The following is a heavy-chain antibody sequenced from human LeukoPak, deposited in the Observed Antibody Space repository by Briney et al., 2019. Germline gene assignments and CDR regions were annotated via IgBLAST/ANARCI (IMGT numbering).Heavy chain of an antibody. CDR1: GYSISSGYF. J-gene: IGHJ5*02. Sequence: SETLSLTCTVSGYSISSGYFWGWIRQPPGMRLEWIGSISHSGSTYYNPSLKSRVTMSLDTSRNQLSLRLSSVTAADTAIYCCARVKYCSGNSCYSTPLRIDPWGQGTLVTVSS. CDR2: ISHSGST. CDR3: ARVKYCSGNSCYSTPLRIDP. V-gene: IGHV4-38-2*02. D-gene: IGHD2-15*01.